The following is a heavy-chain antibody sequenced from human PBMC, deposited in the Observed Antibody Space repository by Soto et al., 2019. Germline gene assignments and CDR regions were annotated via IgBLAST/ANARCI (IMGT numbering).Heavy chain of an antibody. J-gene: IGHJ4*02. Sequence: QVQLVESGGGVVQPGRSLRLSCAASGFTFSSYGMHWVRQAPGKGLEWVAVIWHDGSNKYYADSVKGRFTISRDNSKSTLYLQMNSLRAEDTAVYYCASLGPVVVNAIGGDYWGQGTLVTVSS. CDR2: IWHDGSNK. CDR1: GFTFSSYG. V-gene: IGHV3-33*01. CDR3: ASLGPVVVNAIGGDY. D-gene: IGHD2-21*01.